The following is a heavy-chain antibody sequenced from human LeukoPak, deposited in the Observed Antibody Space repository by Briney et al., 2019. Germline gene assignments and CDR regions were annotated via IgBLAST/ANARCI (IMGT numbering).Heavy chain of an antibody. J-gene: IGHJ5*02. Sequence: ASVKVSCKASGYTFTSYGISWVRQAPGQGLEWMGWISAYNGNANYTQKLQGRVTMTTDTSTSTAYMELRSLRSDDTAVYYCARLSTDIVLMVYANWFDPWGQGTLVTVSS. CDR1: GYTFTSYG. V-gene: IGHV1-18*01. D-gene: IGHD2-8*01. CDR2: ISAYNGNA. CDR3: ARLSTDIVLMVYANWFDP.